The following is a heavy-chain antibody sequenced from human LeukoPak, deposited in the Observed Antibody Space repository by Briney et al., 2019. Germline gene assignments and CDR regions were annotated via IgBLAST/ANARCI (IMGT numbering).Heavy chain of an antibody. Sequence: GGSLRLSCAASGFTFSSFSMSWVRQTPGKGLEWVSDISGSASITKYADSVKGRFIISRDNSKNALFLQMNSLTAEDTAVYYCATGAASIGWLSHDHWGQGTLVTVSS. J-gene: IGHJ4*02. V-gene: IGHV3-23*01. CDR1: GFTFSSFS. CDR2: ISGSASIT. D-gene: IGHD2-15*01. CDR3: ATGAASIGWLSHDH.